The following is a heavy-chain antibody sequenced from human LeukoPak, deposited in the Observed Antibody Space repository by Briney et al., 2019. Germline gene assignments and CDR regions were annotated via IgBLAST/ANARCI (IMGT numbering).Heavy chain of an antibody. CDR2: IYYSGST. Sequence: PSETLSLTCAVSGGSISSGDYSWSWIRQPPGKGLEWVGYIYYSGSTYYNPSLKSRVTISGDRSKNQFSLKLSSVTAADTAVYYCASPAWSDSGYDSGRRAVADYEHYYYGMDVWGQGTTVTVSS. D-gene: IGHD5-12*01. V-gene: IGHV4-30-2*01. CDR3: ASPAWSDSGYDSGRRAVADYEHYYYGMDV. CDR1: GGSISSGDYS. J-gene: IGHJ6*02.